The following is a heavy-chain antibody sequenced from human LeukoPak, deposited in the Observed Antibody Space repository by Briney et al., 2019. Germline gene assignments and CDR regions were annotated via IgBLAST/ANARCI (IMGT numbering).Heavy chain of an antibody. CDR3: ATDGEGDAKTYYYDSSGPDYYYYYMDV. CDR1: GGSINSHY. J-gene: IGHJ6*03. D-gene: IGHD3-22*01. Sequence: PSETLSLTCTVSGGSINSHYWSWIRQPPGKGLEWIGYIYYSGSTNYNPSLKSRVTISVDTSKNQFSLKLSSVTAADTAVYYCATDGEGDAKTYYYDSSGPDYYYYYMDVWGKGTTVTVSS. CDR2: IYYSGST. V-gene: IGHV4-59*11.